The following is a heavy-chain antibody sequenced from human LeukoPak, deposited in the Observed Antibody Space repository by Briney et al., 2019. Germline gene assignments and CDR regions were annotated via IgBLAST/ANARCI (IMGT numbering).Heavy chain of an antibody. CDR1: GFTVSSNY. D-gene: IGHD2-15*01. V-gene: IGHV3-66*01. J-gene: IGHJ4*02. Sequence: PGGSLRLSCAASGFTVSSNYMTWVRQAPGKGLEWVSLLYSGGSTSYADSVRGRFTISRDNSKNTLYLQMNSLRAEDTAIYYCARSQWSSRISFVYYWGQGTLVTVSS. CDR3: ARSQWSSRISFVYY. CDR2: LYSGGST.